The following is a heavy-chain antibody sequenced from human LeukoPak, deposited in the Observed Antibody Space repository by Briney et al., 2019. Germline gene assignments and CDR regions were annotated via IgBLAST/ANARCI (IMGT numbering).Heavy chain of an antibody. J-gene: IGHJ4*02. Sequence: KPSETLSLTCTISGCSITSVSHYWGWIRQPPGKGLEWIGDIYYTGSTYYSPSLRSRVTMSVHTSENQFSRRLNSVTAVDTAVYYCARRWGNIVGVTYEYWGQGTLVTVSS. V-gene: IGHV4-39*01. D-gene: IGHD3-16*01. CDR2: IYYTGST. CDR1: GCSITSVSHY. CDR3: ARRWGNIVGVTYEY.